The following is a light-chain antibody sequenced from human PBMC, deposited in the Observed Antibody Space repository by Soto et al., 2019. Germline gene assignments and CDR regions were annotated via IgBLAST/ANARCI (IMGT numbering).Light chain of an antibody. Sequence: IVMTQYPDTLSVSPGERATLSCRASQSVGSNLAWYQQKPGQAPRLLIYGASTRATGIPARFSGSGSGTEFTLTISSLQSEDFAVYYCQQYNNWPKTFGQGTKVDIK. CDR3: QQYNNWPKT. CDR1: QSVGSN. V-gene: IGKV3-15*01. CDR2: GAS. J-gene: IGKJ1*01.